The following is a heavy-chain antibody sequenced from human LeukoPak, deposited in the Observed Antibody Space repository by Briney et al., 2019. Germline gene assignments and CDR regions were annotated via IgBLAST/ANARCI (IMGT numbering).Heavy chain of an antibody. D-gene: IGHD4-23*01. Sequence: PGGSLRLSCAASGFTFSSYSMNWVRQAPGKGLEWVSSISSSSSYIYYADSVKGRFTISRDNAKNSPYLQMNSLRAEDTAVYYCARVEGDYGGKKDYWGQGTLVTVSS. CDR1: GFTFSSYS. V-gene: IGHV3-21*01. CDR2: ISSSSSYI. CDR3: ARVEGDYGGKKDY. J-gene: IGHJ4*02.